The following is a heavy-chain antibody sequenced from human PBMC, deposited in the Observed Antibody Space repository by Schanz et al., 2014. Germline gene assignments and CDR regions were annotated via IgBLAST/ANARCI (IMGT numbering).Heavy chain of an antibody. D-gene: IGHD2-2*01. CDR3: ERGVPYCSTSSYSELDAYDD. Sequence: QVQLVQSGAEVKKPGASVKVSCKASGYTFTSYGISWVRQAPGQGFDWMGWISAYNGYTTYAQKFQGGVTMTTDTPTSTAYMELRNVRYDDTTMYYCERGVPYCSTSSYSELDAYDDWGQGTLVTVSS. V-gene: IGHV1-18*01. CDR2: ISAYNGYT. J-gene: IGHJ4*01. CDR1: GYTFTSYG.